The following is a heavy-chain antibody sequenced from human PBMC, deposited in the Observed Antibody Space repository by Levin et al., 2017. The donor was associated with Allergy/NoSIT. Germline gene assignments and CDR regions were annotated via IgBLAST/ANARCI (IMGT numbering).Heavy chain of an antibody. D-gene: IGHD3-9*01. CDR2: ISSIGSI. CDR1: GFTFSTYS. CDR3: TRVDRGDIPSDY. V-gene: IGHV3-48*01. J-gene: IGHJ4*02. Sequence: GGSLRLSCSASGFTFSTYSMNWVRQAPGKGLEWVSHISSIGSISYSDSVKGRFTISRDNAKNSVLLEMNSLRAEDTAVYYCTRVDRGDIPSDYWGQGTLVTVSS.